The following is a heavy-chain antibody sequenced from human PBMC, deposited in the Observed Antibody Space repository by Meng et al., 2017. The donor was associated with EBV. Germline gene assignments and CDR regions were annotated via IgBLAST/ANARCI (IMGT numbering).Heavy chain of an antibody. D-gene: IGHD2-8*01. CDR1: GFTLRSLS. V-gene: IGHV3-21*02. J-gene: IGHJ4*02. CDR2: ISSNSIDI. Sequence: QLEGSGAGLAKPRESLRLSCADSGFTLRSLSMNSVRLAPGKGLEWVSSISSNSIDIYYADLVKGRFTISRDNAKNSLFLQMNSLRAEDTAVYYCARDRTSNRFDYWGQGTLVTVSS. CDR3: ARDRTSNRFDY.